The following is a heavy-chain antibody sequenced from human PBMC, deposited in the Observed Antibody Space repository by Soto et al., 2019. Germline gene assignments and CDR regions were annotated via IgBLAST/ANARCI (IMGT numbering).Heavy chain of an antibody. J-gene: IGHJ6*02. CDR1: GYTFTNYW. Sequence: GESLKISCKASGYTFTNYWIGWVRQMPGKGLEWMGIIYPGDSDTKYNPSFQGQVTISADKSITTTYLQWSSLKASDTAIYDCAASIFYYGMDVWGQGTTVIVSS. CDR3: AASIFYYGMDV. V-gene: IGHV5-51*01. CDR2: IYPGDSDT.